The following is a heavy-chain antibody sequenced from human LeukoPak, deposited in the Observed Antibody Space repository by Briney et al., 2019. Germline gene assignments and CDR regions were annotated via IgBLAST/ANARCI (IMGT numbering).Heavy chain of an antibody. D-gene: IGHD2-2*01. CDR3: ARGRYDIVVVPAAIGAFDI. CDR2: INWNGGST. CDR1: GFTFDDYG. J-gene: IGHJ3*02. Sequence: GGSLRLSCAASGFTFDDYGMSWVRQAPGKGLEWVSGINWNGGSTGYADSVKGRFTISRDNAKNSLYLQMNSLRAEDTAVYYCARGRYDIVVVPAAIGAFDIWGQGTMVTVSS. V-gene: IGHV3-20*04.